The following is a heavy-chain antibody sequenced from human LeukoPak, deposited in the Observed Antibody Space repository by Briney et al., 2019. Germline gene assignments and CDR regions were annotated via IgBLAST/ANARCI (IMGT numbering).Heavy chain of an antibody. D-gene: IGHD2-8*01. Sequence: GGSLRLSCAASGFTFSSYGMHWVRQAPGKGLEWVAFIRYDGSNKYYADSVKGRFTISRDNSKNTLYLQMNSLRAEDTAVYYCAKDSGVLMVYAPTLDWFDPWGQGTLVTVSS. V-gene: IGHV3-30*02. CDR3: AKDSGVLMVYAPTLDWFDP. CDR1: GFTFSSYG. CDR2: IRYDGSNK. J-gene: IGHJ5*02.